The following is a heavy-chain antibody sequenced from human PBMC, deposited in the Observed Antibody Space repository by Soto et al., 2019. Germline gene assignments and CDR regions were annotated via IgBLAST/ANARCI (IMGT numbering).Heavy chain of an antibody. V-gene: IGHV4-30-4*01. CDR2: IYYSGST. D-gene: IGHD1-26*01. J-gene: IGHJ6*02. CDR1: GGSISSGDYY. CDR3: ARDASPGQGGLNKEYGMDV. Sequence: QVQLQESGPGLVKPSQTLSLTCTVSGGSISSGDYYWSWIRQPPGKGLEWIGYIYYSGSTYYNPSLKSRVTISVDTSKNQFSLKLSSVTAADTSVYYCARDASPGQGGLNKEYGMDVWGQGTTVTVSS.